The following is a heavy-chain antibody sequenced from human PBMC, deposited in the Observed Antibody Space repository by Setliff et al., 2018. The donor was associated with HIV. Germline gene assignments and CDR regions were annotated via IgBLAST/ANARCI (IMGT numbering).Heavy chain of an antibody. Sequence: SETLSLTCSVSGASVTSSSYYWGWIRQPPGKGLEWIWSIYYGGNTYSNPSLRSRLCISLDTSKNQFSLELYSVTAADTAVYYCATHYGSGSYYNYWGQGMLVTVSS. CDR1: GASVTSSSYY. V-gene: IGHV4-39*01. CDR2: IYYGGNT. CDR3: ATHYGSGSYYNY. D-gene: IGHD3-10*01. J-gene: IGHJ4*02.